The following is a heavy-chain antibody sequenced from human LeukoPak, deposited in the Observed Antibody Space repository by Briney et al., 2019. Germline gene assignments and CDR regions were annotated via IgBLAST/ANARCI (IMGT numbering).Heavy chain of an antibody. CDR3: ARYYGDLDY. J-gene: IGHJ4*02. V-gene: IGHV3-30*03. CDR2: ISYDGSNK. D-gene: IGHD4-17*01. Sequence: GGSLRLSCAASGFTFSSYSMNWVRQAPGKGLEWVAVISYDGSNKYYADSVKGRFTISRDNSKNTLYLQMNSLRAEDTAVYYCARYYGDLDYWGQGTLVTVSS. CDR1: GFTFSSYS.